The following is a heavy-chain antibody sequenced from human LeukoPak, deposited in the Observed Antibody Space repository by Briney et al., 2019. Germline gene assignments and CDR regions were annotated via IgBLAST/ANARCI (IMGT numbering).Heavy chain of an antibody. CDR1: GYTFTSYG. V-gene: IGHV1-18*04. CDR2: ISAYNGNT. Sequence: ASVKVSCKASGYTFTSYGISWVRQAPGQGLECMGWISAYNGNTNHAQKLQGRVTMTTDTSTSTAYMELRSLRSDDTAVYYCARDSGRDIVVVPASFDYWGQGTLVTVSS. D-gene: IGHD2-2*01. CDR3: ARDSGRDIVVVPASFDY. J-gene: IGHJ4*02.